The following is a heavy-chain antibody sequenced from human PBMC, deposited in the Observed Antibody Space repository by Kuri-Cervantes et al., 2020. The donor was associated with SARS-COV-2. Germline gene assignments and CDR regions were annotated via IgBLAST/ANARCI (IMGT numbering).Heavy chain of an antibody. D-gene: IGHD6-19*01. CDR2: INPNSGGT. Sequence: ASVKVSCKASGHTFTGCYMHWVRQAPGQGLEWMGWINPNSGGTNYAQKFQGRVTMTRDTSISTAYMELSRLRSDDTAVYYCARVPVGGYLKSYFDYWGQGTLVTVSS. J-gene: IGHJ4*02. V-gene: IGHV1-2*02. CDR1: GHTFTGCY. CDR3: ARVPVGGYLKSYFDY.